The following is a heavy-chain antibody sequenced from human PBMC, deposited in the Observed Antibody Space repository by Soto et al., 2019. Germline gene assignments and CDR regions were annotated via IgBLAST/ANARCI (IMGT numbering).Heavy chain of an antibody. CDR1: GFNISSHW. Sequence: GPLRLSCAASGFNISSHWMRWIRQEPGKGLEWVASIKQDGSATYFVDSVNGRFTIPRDNAKNSVYLQMNSLRAEDTAVYYCARYYDFWSDLPFLANWVQGSLVTVSS. CDR2: IKQDGSAT. J-gene: IGHJ4*02. V-gene: IGHV3-7*01. CDR3: ARYYDFWSDLPFLAN. D-gene: IGHD3-3*01.